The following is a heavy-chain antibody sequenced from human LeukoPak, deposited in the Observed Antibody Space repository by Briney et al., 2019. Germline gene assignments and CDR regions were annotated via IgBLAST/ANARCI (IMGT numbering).Heavy chain of an antibody. CDR2: ISDGGGSR. CDR1: GITLSNYG. D-gene: IGHD3-10*01. J-gene: IGHJ4*02. V-gene: IGHV3-23*01. CDR3: AKRGVVIRAVIIVGFHKEAYYFDY. Sequence: GGSLKLSCAVSGITLSNYGMSWVRQAPGKGLEWVAGISDGGGSRNYADSVKGRFTISRDNPKNTLYLQMNSLRAEDTAVYFCAKRGVVIRAVIIVGFHKEAYYFDYWGQGALVTVSS.